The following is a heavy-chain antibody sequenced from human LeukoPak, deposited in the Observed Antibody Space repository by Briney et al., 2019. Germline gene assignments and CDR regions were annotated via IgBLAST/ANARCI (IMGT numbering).Heavy chain of an antibody. D-gene: IGHD6-25*01. CDR3: AKDLVRTAIDY. Sequence: GGSLRLSCGASGFSFSSYGMHWVRKAPGKGLEWVAVISYDGSNKYYADSVKGRFTISRDNSKNTLYLQMNSLRAEDTAVYYCAKDLVRTAIDYWGQGTLVTVSS. J-gene: IGHJ4*02. CDR2: ISYDGSNK. V-gene: IGHV3-30*18. CDR1: GFSFSSYG.